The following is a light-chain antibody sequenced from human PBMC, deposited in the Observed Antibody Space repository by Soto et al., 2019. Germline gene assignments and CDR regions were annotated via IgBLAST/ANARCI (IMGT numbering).Light chain of an antibody. J-gene: IGLJ1*01. CDR2: EVT. V-gene: IGLV1-44*01. CDR3: SSYTTSSTRV. Sequence: QSVLTQPPSASGTPGQRVTISCSGSSSNIGSNTVNWYQQLPGTAPKLLIYEVTNRPSGVSNRFSGSKSGNTASLTISGLQAEDEADYYCSSYTTSSTRVFGPGTKVTVL. CDR1: SSNIGSNT.